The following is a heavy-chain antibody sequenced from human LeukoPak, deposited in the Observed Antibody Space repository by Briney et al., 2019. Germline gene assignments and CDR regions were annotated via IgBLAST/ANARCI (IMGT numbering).Heavy chain of an antibody. J-gene: IGHJ6*04. D-gene: IGHD3-10*01. CDR1: GGTFSSYA. CDR3: ASYYASGVSAYDYFGMDV. V-gene: IGHV1-69*06. CDR2: IIPIFGTA. Sequence: PVKVSCKASGGTFSSYAISWVRQAPGQGLEWMGGIIPIFGTANYAQKFQGRVTITADKSTSTAYMELSSLRSEDTAVYYCASYYASGVSAYDYFGMDVWGKGTTVTVSS.